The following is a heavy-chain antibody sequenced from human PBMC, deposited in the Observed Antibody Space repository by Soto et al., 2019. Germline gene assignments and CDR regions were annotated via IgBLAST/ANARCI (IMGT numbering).Heavy chain of an antibody. CDR1: GGTFSSYA. V-gene: IGHV1-69*12. J-gene: IGHJ6*02. CDR2: IIPIYGAT. D-gene: IGHD5-18*01. CDR3: ARGYSYGLYYDGMDV. Sequence: QVQLVQSGAEVKKPGSSVKVSCKASGGTFSSYAFSWVRQAPGQGLEWMGGIIPIYGATNYAQNFQGRVTITADEVTITAEESTSTAYMELSSLRSEDTAVYSCARGYSYGLYYDGMDVWGPGTTVTVSS.